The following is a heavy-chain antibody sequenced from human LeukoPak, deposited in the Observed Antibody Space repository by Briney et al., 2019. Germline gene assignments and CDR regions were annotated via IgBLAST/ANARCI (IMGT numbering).Heavy chain of an antibody. V-gene: IGHV1-18*01. Sequence: ASVKVSCKASGGTFSSYAISWVRQATGQGLEWMGWISAYNGNTNYAQKLQGRVTMTTDTSTSTAYMELRSLRSDDTVVYYCARDQEGATLFDYWGQGTLVTVSS. CDR1: GGTFSSYA. CDR3: ARDQEGATLFDY. D-gene: IGHD1-26*01. J-gene: IGHJ4*02. CDR2: ISAYNGNT.